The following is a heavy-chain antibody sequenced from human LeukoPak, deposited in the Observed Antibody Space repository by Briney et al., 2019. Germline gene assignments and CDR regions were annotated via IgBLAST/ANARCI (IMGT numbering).Heavy chain of an antibody. Sequence: SETLSLTCAASGGSISSGGYSWSWIRQPPGKGLEWIGYIYHSGSTYYNPSLKSRVTISVDRSKNQFSLKLSSVTAADTAVYYCARSMTTVVSDAFDIWGQGTMVTVSS. V-gene: IGHV4-30-2*01. D-gene: IGHD4-23*01. CDR2: IYHSGST. CDR3: ARSMTTVVSDAFDI. CDR1: GGSISSGGYS. J-gene: IGHJ3*02.